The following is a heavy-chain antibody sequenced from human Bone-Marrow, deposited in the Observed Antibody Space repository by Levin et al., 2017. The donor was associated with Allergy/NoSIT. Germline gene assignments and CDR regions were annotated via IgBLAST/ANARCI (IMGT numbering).Heavy chain of an antibody. Sequence: LSQTLSLTCAVYGGSFSGYYRSWIRQPPGKGLEWIGEINHSGSTNYNPSLKSRVTISVDTSKNQFSLKLSSVTAADTAVYYCARVPRYNWNYYDYWGQGTLVTVSS. CDR3: ARVPRYNWNYYDY. D-gene: IGHD1-20*01. V-gene: IGHV4-34*01. CDR2: INHSGST. J-gene: IGHJ4*02. CDR1: GGSFSGYY.